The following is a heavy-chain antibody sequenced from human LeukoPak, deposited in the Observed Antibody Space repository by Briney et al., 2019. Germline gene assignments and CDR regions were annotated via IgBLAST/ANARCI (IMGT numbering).Heavy chain of an antibody. Sequence: GALRLSCAVSGFTFSNYWMSWVRQAPGKGLEWVANIKQDGSEKYYVDSVKGRFTISRDNAKNSLYLQMNSLRAEDTAVYYCARGVSGKTNYWGQGTLVTVSS. CDR3: ARGVSGKTNY. CDR2: IKQDGSEK. CDR1: GFTFSNYW. D-gene: IGHD2-15*01. V-gene: IGHV3-7*01. J-gene: IGHJ4*02.